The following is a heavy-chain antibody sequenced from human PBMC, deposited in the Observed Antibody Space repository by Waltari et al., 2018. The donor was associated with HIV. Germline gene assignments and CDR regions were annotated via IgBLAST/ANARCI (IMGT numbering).Heavy chain of an antibody. CDR1: GGSISSSSYY. V-gene: IGHV4-39*01. Sequence: QLQLQESGPGLVKPSETLSLTCTVSGGSISSSSYYWGWIRQPPGKGLEWIGSIYYSGGTYYNPSLKSRVTISVDTSKNQFSLKLSSVTAADTAVYYCAGGTRAVAGLYWGQGTLVTVSS. D-gene: IGHD6-19*01. J-gene: IGHJ4*02. CDR2: IYYSGGT. CDR3: AGGTRAVAGLY.